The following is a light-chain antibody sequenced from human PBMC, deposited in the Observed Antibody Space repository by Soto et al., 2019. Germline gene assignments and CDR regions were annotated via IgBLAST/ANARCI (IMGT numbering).Light chain of an antibody. CDR3: QQSYITSNT. CDR2: AAF. V-gene: IGKV1-39*01. Sequence: DIQMTQSPSSLSASVGDRVTITCRASQTISSYLNWYQHKPGKAPKLLIYAAFSLQSGVPSRFSGSRSGTDFTLTISSLQPEHLATYYCQQSYITSNTFGQGTKLEIK. CDR1: QTISSY. J-gene: IGKJ2*01.